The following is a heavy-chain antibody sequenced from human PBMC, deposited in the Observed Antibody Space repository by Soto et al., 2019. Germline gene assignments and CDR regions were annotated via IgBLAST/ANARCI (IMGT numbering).Heavy chain of an antibody. J-gene: IGHJ4*02. V-gene: IGHV2-26*01. CDR3: SRIRWWDWLGAKDY. Sequence: QVTLKESGPVLVKPTETLTLTCTVSGFSLSNARMTVSWIRQPPGKALEWLAHIFSNDAKSYSASLRSRLTISTDTPKRQVVLTMTNMYPVDTATYSCSRIRWWDWLGAKDYWGQGTLVTVTS. CDR2: IFSNDAK. D-gene: IGHD1-26*01. CDR1: GFSLSNARMT.